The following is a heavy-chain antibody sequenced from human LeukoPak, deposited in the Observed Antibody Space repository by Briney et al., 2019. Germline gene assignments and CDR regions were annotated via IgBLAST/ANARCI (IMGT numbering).Heavy chain of an antibody. CDR2: FLPIFGTA. CDR3: ARLANTALELAFDP. V-gene: IGHV1-69*13. CDR1: GGTFSNSA. Sequence: SVKVACKASGGTFSNSAISWVRQAPGRGREWMGGFLPIFGTANYAQRFQGRVTITADESTTTAYMEVSSLRSDDTAVYYCARLANTALELAFDPWGQGTLLSV. J-gene: IGHJ5*02. D-gene: IGHD5-18*01.